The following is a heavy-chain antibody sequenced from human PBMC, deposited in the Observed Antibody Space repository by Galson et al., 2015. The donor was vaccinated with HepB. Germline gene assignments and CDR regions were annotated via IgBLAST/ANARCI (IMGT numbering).Heavy chain of an antibody. V-gene: IGHV3-23*01. CDR3: ARGDWDSSSYIPLYYYYYGMGV. J-gene: IGHJ6*02. Sequence: SLRLSCAASGFTFSSYAMSWVRQAPGKGLEWVSAISGSGGSTYYADSVKGRFTISRDNSKNTLYLQMNSLRAEDTAVYYCARGDWDSSSYIPLYYYYYGMGVWGQGTTVTVSS. CDR1: GFTFSSYA. D-gene: IGHD6-6*01. CDR2: ISGSGGST.